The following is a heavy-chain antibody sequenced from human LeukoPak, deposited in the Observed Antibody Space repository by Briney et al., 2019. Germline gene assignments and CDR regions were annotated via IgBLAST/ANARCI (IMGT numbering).Heavy chain of an antibody. J-gene: IGHJ4*02. CDR3: ARGPPVEVSAREGLYFDY. D-gene: IGHD2-15*01. V-gene: IGHV3-7*04. Sequence: PGGSLRLSCAASGFTFSNYWMSWVRQAPGKGLEWVANIKYDGSGKYYVDSVKGRFTISRDNTKNSLCPQMNSLRAEDTAVYYCARGPPVEVSAREGLYFDYWGQGTLVTVSS. CDR2: IKYDGSGK. CDR1: GFTFSNYW.